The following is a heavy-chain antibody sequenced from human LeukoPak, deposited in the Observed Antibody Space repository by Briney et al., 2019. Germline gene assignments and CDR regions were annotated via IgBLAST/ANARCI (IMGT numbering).Heavy chain of an antibody. Sequence: GGSLRLSCAASGFTFSSYAMSWVRQAPGKGLEWVSAISGSGGSTYYADSVKGRFTISRDNSKNTLYLQMNSLRAEDTAVYYRAKDWDYYDSSGRPDYWGQGTLVTVSS. CDR3: AKDWDYYDSSGRPDY. CDR2: ISGSGGST. V-gene: IGHV3-23*01. D-gene: IGHD3-22*01. J-gene: IGHJ4*02. CDR1: GFTFSSYA.